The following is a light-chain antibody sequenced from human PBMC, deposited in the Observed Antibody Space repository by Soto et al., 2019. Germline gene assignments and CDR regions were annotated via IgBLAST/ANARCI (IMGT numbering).Light chain of an antibody. CDR1: QTISSW. CDR2: DAS. J-gene: IGKJ5*01. V-gene: IGKV1-5*01. CDR3: QQYNNWPPIT. Sequence: DIQMTQSPSTLSGSVGDRVTITCRASQTISSWLAWYQQKPGKAPKLLIYDASSLESGVPSRFSGSGSGTEFTLTISSLQPDDFAVYFCQQYNNWPPITFGQGTRLEIK.